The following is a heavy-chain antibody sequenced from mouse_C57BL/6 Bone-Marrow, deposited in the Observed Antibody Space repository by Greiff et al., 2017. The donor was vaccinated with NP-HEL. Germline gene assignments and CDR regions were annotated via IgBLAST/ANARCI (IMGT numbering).Heavy chain of an antibody. V-gene: IGHV3-1*01. CDR2: ISYSGST. CDR3: ARGGDVWYFDV. D-gene: IGHD3-3*01. CDR1: GYSITSGYD. Sequence: EVHLVESGPGMVKPSQSLSLTCTVTGYSITSGYDWHWIRHFPGNQLEWMGYISYSGSTNYNPSIKSRISLTHDTSKNQFFLKLNSVTTEDTATYYCARGGDVWYFDVWGTGTTITVTS. J-gene: IGHJ1*03.